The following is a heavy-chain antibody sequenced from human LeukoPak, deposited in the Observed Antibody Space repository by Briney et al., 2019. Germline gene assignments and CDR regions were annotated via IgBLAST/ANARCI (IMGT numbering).Heavy chain of an antibody. CDR1: GFTLDDYG. V-gene: IGHV3-20*04. Sequence: AGGSLRLSCAASGFTLDDYGMSWVRQAPGKGLEWVSGINWNDGSTGYADSVKGRFTISRDNAKNSMYLKMNSLRAEDTALYYCARGGRYYDILTGYYSYYYYYYMDVCGKGTTVTVSS. CDR3: ARGGRYYDILTGYYSYYYYYYMDV. CDR2: INWNDGST. D-gene: IGHD3-9*01. J-gene: IGHJ6*03.